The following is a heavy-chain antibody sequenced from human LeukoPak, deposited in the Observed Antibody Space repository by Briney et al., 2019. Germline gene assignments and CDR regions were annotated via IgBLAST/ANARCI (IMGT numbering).Heavy chain of an antibody. V-gene: IGHV4-59*12. D-gene: IGHD2-21*01. CDR3: ASGLRRFQNWFDP. Sequence: SETLSLTCTVSGGSISSYYWSWIRQPPGKGLEWIGYIYYSGSTNYNPSLKSRVTISVDTSKNQFSLKLSPVTAADTAVYYCASGLRRFQNWFDPWGQGTLVTVSS. J-gene: IGHJ5*02. CDR1: GGSISSYY. CDR2: IYYSGST.